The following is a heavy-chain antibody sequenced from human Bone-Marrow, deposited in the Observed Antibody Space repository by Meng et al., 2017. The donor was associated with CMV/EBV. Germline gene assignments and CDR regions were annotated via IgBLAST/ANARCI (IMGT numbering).Heavy chain of an antibody. J-gene: IGHJ6*02. CDR1: GYSFTSYW. D-gene: IGHD3/OR15-3a*01. Sequence: KVSCKGSGYSFTSYWIGWVRQMPGKGLEWMGIIYPGDSDTRYSPSFQGQVTITADKSISTAYLQLSSLKASDTAMYYCARSAQSDFYVEGYYYGMDVWGQGTTVTVSS. CDR2: IYPGDSDT. V-gene: IGHV5-51*01. CDR3: ARSAQSDFYVEGYYYGMDV.